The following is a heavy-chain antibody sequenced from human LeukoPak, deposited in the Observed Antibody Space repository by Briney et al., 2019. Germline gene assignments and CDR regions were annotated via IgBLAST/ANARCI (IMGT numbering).Heavy chain of an antibody. Sequence: PSQTLSLTCTVPGGSFSRGDYYGGWIRQPQGKGRGWIGYIYYSGTTDYNPSLKSRLTISVDSSKNQFSLKLSSVTGADTAVYYCASGSVTTLLFDFWGQGTLVTVST. CDR2: IYYSGTT. J-gene: IGHJ4*02. CDR1: GGSFSRGDYY. CDR3: ASGSVTTLLFDF. D-gene: IGHD3-10*01. V-gene: IGHV4-30-4*01.